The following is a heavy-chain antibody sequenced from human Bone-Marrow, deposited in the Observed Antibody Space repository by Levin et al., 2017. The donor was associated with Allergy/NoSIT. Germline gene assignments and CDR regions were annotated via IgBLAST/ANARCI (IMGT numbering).Heavy chain of an antibody. V-gene: IGHV3-30*04. J-gene: IGHJ1*01. CDR2: ISHDGSNT. D-gene: IGHD3-22*01. CDR3: ARDYFDSSGFYFGDVDS. Sequence: SCAASRFTFYTNTMHWVRQAPGKGLEWVALISHDGSNTYYADSVKGRFNISRDNTHNTLYLQMTDLKTEDTAIYYCARDYFDSSGFYFGDVDSWGQGTQVTVSS. CDR1: RFTFYTNT.